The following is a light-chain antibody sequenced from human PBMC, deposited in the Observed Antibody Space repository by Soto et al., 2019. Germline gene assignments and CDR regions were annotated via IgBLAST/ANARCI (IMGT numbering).Light chain of an antibody. J-gene: IGKJ1*01. CDR1: QTIRSW. V-gene: IGKV1-5*03. CDR2: KAS. CDR3: QHYKSYSEA. Sequence: DIQMTQSPSTLSGSVGDRVTITCRASQTIRSWLAWYQQKPGKAPKLLIYKASTLKSGVPSRFSGSGSGTEFTLTISSLQPDDFATYYCQHYKSYSEAFGQGTKV.